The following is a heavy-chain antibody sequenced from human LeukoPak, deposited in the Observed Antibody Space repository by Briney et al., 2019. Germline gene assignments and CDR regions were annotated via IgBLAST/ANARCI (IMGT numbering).Heavy chain of an antibody. CDR2: ISYDGSNK. CDR3: AKDFEYRGYSSLYDY. J-gene: IGHJ4*02. Sequence: GRSLRLSCAASGFTFSSYGMHWVRQAPGKGLEWVAVISYDGSNKYYADSVKGRFTISRDNSKNTLYLKMNSLRAEDTAVYYCAKDFEYRGYSSLYDYWGQGTLVTVSS. V-gene: IGHV3-30*18. CDR1: GFTFSSYG. D-gene: IGHD5-12*01.